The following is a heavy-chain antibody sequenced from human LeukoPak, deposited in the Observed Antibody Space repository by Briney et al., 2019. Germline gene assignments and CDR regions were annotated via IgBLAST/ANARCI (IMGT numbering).Heavy chain of an antibody. J-gene: IGHJ3*02. CDR2: INQDGSQK. CDR1: GFTFW. V-gene: IGHV3-7*01. CDR3: ARKPMVRGAIGAFDI. Sequence: GGSLRLSCGASGFTFWMSWVRQAPGKGLEWVASINQDGSQKYYVDSVKGRFTISRDNAKNSLYLQMNSLRAEDTAVCYCARKPMVRGAIGAFDIWGQGTMVTVSS. D-gene: IGHD3-10*01.